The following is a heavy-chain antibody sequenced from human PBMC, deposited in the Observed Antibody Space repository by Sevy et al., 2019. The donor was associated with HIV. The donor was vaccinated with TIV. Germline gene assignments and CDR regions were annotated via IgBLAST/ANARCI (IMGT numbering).Heavy chain of an antibody. CDR2: VDPSAGNT. J-gene: IGHJ4*02. V-gene: IGHV1-46*01. Sequence: ASVKVSCKASGDTFTNNYIHWVRQAPGQWLEWMGMVDPSAGNTTYAQKFQGRVTMTRDTSTSIHYMDLSSLRTEDTAVYYCVRADPDQHFDSWGQGTLVTVSS. CDR1: GDTFTNNY. CDR3: VRADPDQHFDS.